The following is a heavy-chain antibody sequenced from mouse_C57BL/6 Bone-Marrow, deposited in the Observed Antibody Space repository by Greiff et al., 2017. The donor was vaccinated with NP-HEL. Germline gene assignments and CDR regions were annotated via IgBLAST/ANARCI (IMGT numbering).Heavy chain of an antibody. D-gene: IGHD2-3*01. V-gene: IGHV2-6-1*01. CDR1: GFSLTSYG. CDR2: IWSDGST. Sequence: QVQLKESGPGLVAPSQSLSITCTVSGFSLTSYGVHWVRQPPGKGLEWLVVIWSDGSTTYNSALKSRLSISKDNSKSQVFLKMNSLQTDDTAMYYCARHRGGGYYAGFGYAMDYWGQGTSVTVSS. CDR3: ARHRGGGYYAGFGYAMDY. J-gene: IGHJ4*01.